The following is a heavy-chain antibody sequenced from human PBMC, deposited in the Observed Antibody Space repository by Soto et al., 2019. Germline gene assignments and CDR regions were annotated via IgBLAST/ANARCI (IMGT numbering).Heavy chain of an antibody. CDR2: IYHSGST. CDR3: ARGIVVVNHYYGMDV. D-gene: IGHD3-22*01. J-gene: IGHJ6*02. CDR1: GGSISSSNW. Sequence: PSETLSLTCAVSGGSISSSNWWSWVRQPPGKGLEWIGEIYHSGSTNYNPSLKSRVTISVDKSKHQFSLKLSSVTAADTAVYYCARGIVVVNHYYGMDVWGQGTTVTVSS. V-gene: IGHV4-4*02.